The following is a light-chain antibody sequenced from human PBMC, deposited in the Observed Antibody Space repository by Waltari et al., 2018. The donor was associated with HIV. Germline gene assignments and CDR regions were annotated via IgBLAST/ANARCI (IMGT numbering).Light chain of an antibody. J-gene: IGLJ2*01. Sequence: QSALTQPAAVSGSPEQSITISCTGTCGDVVGFYFVSWYQQYPGTAPKVIISDVTRPSGVSSRFSGSKSGNTASLTISGLQGEDEADYYCASYTHSSTLVFGGGTKLTVL. V-gene: IGLV2-14*01. CDR1: CGDVVGFYF. CDR3: ASYTHSSTLV. CDR2: DV.